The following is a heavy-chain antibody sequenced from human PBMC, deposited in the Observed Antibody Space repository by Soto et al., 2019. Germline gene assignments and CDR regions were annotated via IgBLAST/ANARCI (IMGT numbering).Heavy chain of an antibody. V-gene: IGHV4-4*02. D-gene: IGHD6-19*01. CDR1: GGSISSSNW. CDR3: ARRNSSGWYFDYYYGMDV. Sequence: PSETLSLTCAVSGGSISSSNWWSWVRQPTGKGLEWIGEIYHSGSTNYNPSLKSRVTISVDKSKSQFSLKLSSVTAADTAVYYCARRNSSGWYFDYYYGMDVWGQGTTVTVSS. CDR2: IYHSGST. J-gene: IGHJ6*02.